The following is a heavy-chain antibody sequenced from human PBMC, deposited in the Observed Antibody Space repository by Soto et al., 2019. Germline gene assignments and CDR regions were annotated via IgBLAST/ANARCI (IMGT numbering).Heavy chain of an antibody. CDR1: GFTFSSYD. V-gene: IGHV3-13*04. CDR2: IGTAGDT. CDR3: ARVTSGLRYYDY. Sequence: EVQLVESGGGLVQPGGSLRLSCAASGFTFSSYDMHWVRQATGKGLEWVSAIGTAGDTYYPGSVKGRFTISRENAKNSVYLQMNSLRAGDTAVYYCARVTSGLRYYDYWGQGTLVTVSS. D-gene: IGHD3-9*01. J-gene: IGHJ4*02.